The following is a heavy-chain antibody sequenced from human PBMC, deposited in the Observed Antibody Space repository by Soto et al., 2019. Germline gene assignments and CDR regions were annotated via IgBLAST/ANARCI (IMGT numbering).Heavy chain of an antibody. CDR2: IYYSGST. J-gene: IGHJ4*02. Sequence: SETLSLTCTVSGGSISSGGYYWSWLRQHPGKGLEWIGYIYYSGSTYYNPSLKSRVTISVDTSKNQFSLKLSSVTAADTAVYYCARNKYYYDSSGSPNFDYWGQGTLVTVSS. V-gene: IGHV4-31*03. D-gene: IGHD3-22*01. CDR1: GGSISSGGYY. CDR3: ARNKYYYDSSGSPNFDY.